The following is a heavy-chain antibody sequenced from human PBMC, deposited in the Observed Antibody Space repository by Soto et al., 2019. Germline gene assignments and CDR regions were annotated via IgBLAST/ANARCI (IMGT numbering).Heavy chain of an antibody. CDR2: LSFDASEK. CDR1: GFTVSTYA. D-gene: IGHD5-12*01. V-gene: IGHV3-30*14. CDR3: VKGGIYSRDVFDI. Sequence: GGSLRLSCAASGFTVSTYAMHWVRQAPGKGLEWVALLSFDASEKYYADSVRGRFTISRDNYKNMLYLQMSSLRVEDTAVYYCVKGGIYSRDVFDIWGQGTMVTVSS. J-gene: IGHJ3*02.